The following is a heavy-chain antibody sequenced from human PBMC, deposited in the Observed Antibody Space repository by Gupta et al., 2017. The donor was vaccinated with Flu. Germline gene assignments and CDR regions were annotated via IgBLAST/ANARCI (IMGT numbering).Heavy chain of an antibody. D-gene: IGHD2-15*01. V-gene: IGHV3-48*03. Sequence: VQLVESGGGLVQPGGSLRLPCAASEFIFSSYAMHWVRQAPGKGLEWVSYSSSRGSTIFDADSVKGRFTISRDNAKNSLHLQMSSLRAEDTAVYYCARGDCSGGGCSSTLYTMDVWGQGTTVTVS. CDR3: ARGDCSGGGCSSTLYTMDV. CDR1: EFIFSSYA. J-gene: IGHJ6*02. CDR2: SSSRGSTI.